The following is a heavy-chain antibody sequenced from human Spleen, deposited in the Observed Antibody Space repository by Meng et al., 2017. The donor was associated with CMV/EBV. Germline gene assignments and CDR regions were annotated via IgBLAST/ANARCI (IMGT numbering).Heavy chain of an antibody. V-gene: IGHV3-21*01. CDR1: GFTFSSYS. J-gene: IGHJ4*02. D-gene: IGHD3-10*01. CDR3: AVGRFGEFCPFDY. CDR2: ISSSSSYI. Sequence: EVQLVESGGGLVKPGGSLRLSCAASGFTFSSYSMNWVRQAPGKGLEWVSSISSSSSYIYYADSVKGRFTISRDNAKNSLYLQMNSLRAEDTAVYYCAVGRFGEFCPFDYWGQGPLVTVYS.